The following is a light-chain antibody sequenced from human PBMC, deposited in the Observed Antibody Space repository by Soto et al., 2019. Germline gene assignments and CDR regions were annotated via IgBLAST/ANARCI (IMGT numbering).Light chain of an antibody. V-gene: IGLV1-47*01. Sequence: HSVLTQPPSASGTPGQRVTISCSGSSSNIGSNYVYWYQQLPGTAPKLLIYRNNQRPSGVPDRLSGSKSGTSASLAISGLRSEDEADYYCAAWDDSLSGLYVFGTGTKLTVL. J-gene: IGLJ1*01. CDR3: AAWDDSLSGLYV. CDR1: SSNIGSNY. CDR2: RNN.